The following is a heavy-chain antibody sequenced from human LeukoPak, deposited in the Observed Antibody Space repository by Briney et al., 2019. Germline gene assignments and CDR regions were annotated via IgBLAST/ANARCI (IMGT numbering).Heavy chain of an antibody. Sequence: SETLSLTCTVSGGSMRNYYWSWIRQPPGKGLEWIGYIYYSGDTSYNPSLKSRVTISVDTSKNQFSLKLSSVTAADTAVYYCARPDSNDYYGALGFDIWGQGTVVTVSS. CDR1: GGSMRNYY. V-gene: IGHV4-59*08. D-gene: IGHD3-22*01. J-gene: IGHJ3*02. CDR3: ARPDSNDYYGALGFDI. CDR2: IYYSGDT.